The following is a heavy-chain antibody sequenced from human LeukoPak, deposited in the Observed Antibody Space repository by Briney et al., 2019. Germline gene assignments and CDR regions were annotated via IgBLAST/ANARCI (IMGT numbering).Heavy chain of an antibody. V-gene: IGHV3-74*01. CDR2: INSDGSST. J-gene: IGHJ3*02. D-gene: IGHD3-10*01. Sequence: GGSLRLSCAASGFTFSSYWMHWVRQVPGKGLVWVSRINSDGSSTSYADSVKGRFTISGDNAKNTLYVQMNSLRAEDTAVYYCSTGSGHAFDIWGRGTMVTVSS. CDR1: GFTFSSYW. CDR3: STGSGHAFDI.